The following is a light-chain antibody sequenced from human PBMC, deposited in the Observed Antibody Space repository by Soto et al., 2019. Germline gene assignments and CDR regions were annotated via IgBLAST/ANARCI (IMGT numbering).Light chain of an antibody. Sequence: DTQMTQSPSTLSASVGDRVTIIFRASQSISTLLAWYQQKPGKAPKLLISGASSLESGVPSRFSGSGSGTEFTLTISSLQPDDFATYYCQQYYTYSTFGQGTKVDI. V-gene: IGKV1-5*02. J-gene: IGKJ1*01. CDR3: QQYYTYST. CDR2: GAS. CDR1: QSISTL.